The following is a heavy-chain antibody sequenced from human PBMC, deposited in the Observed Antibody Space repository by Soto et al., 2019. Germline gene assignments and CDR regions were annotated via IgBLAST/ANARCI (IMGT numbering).Heavy chain of an antibody. CDR3: AKDLYSDFDY. CDR1: GFTFDNYA. D-gene: IGHD4-4*01. J-gene: IGHJ4*02. V-gene: IGHV3-23*01. CDR2: ISGSGGTT. Sequence: GGSLRLSCAASGFTFDNYAMTWVRQAPGKGLEWVSTISGSGGTTYYADSVKGRFTISRDNSKNTLYLQMNSLRAEDTAVYYCAKDLYSDFDYWGQGTLVTVSS.